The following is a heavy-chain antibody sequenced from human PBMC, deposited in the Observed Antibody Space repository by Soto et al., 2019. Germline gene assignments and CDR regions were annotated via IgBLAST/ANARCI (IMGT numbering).Heavy chain of an antibody. CDR2: ISLGDSYK. J-gene: IGHJ4*02. V-gene: IGHV3-11*06. D-gene: IGHD5-12*01. CDR3: VRESRTDEDGYDARGYYFDY. Sequence: QVQLVESGGGLVKPGGSLRLACAASGFTFSDYYMSWVRQAPGKGLEWVSFISLGDSYKKTADSVKGRFTISRDNAQTALYLQMNSLRAEDTGLYYCVRESRTDEDGYDARGYYFDYWGQGTLVTVSS. CDR1: GFTFSDYY.